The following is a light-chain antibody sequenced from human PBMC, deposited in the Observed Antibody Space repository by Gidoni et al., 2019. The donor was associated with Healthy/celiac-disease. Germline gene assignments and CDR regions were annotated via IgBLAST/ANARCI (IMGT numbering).Light chain of an antibody. V-gene: IGKV1-9*01. Sequence: DIQLTQSPSFLSASVGDRVTITCRASQGISSYLAWYQQKPGKAPKLLIYAASTLQSGVPSRFSGSGSGTEFTLTISSLQPEVFATYYCQQLNSYLPSTFGQXTRLEIK. CDR1: QGISSY. CDR2: AAS. J-gene: IGKJ5*01. CDR3: QQLNSYLPST.